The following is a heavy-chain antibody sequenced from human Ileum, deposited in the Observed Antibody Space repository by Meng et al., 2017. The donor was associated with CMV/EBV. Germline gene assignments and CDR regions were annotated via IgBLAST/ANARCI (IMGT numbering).Heavy chain of an antibody. CDR2: IKHVGRT. D-gene: IGHD3-16*02. Sequence: QVQLREWGAGLLKPAGTLSLTCAAYGGSLRGHYWNWIRQSPGNGLQWIAEIKHVGRTNSNPSLASRVTISQDTSKNQCSLKLNSVTVADSAVYYCARGLFRYPAYFDLWGQGTLVTVSS. J-gene: IGHJ4*02. V-gene: IGHV4-34*01. CDR1: GGSLRGHY. CDR3: ARGLFRYPAYFDL.